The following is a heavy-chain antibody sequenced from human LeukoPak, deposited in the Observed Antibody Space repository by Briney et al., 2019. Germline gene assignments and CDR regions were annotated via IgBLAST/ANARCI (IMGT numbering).Heavy chain of an antibody. D-gene: IGHD3-22*01. CDR1: GGFISSSSLY. J-gene: IGHJ4*02. Sequence: SETLSLTCTVSGGFISSSSLYWGWIRQTPGKGLEWIGSIYYDGTTYYNPSLKSRVTISADTSKDQFSLKLSPVTAADTAVYYCARLIPYYYDSSGYRYYFDFWGQGTLVTVSS. CDR2: IYYDGTT. CDR3: ARLIPYYYDSSGYRYYFDF. V-gene: IGHV4-39*01.